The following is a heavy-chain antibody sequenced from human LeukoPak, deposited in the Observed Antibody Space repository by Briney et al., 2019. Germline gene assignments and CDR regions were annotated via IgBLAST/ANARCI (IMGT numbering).Heavy chain of an antibody. D-gene: IGHD2-2*01. CDR1: GFTFSSYS. V-gene: IGHV3-21*01. CDR2: ISSSSSYI. CDR3: ASSIVVVPAAEYWFDP. Sequence: WGSLRLSCAASGFTFSSYSMNWVRQAPGKGLEWVSSISSSSSYIYYADSVKGRFTISRDNAKNSLYLQMNSLRAEDTAVYYCASSIVVVPAAEYWFDPWGQGTLVTVSS. J-gene: IGHJ5*02.